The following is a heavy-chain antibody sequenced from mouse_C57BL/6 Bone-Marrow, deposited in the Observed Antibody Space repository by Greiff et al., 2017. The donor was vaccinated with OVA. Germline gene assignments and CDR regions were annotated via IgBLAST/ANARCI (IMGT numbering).Heavy chain of an antibody. V-gene: IGHV14-4*01. J-gene: IGHJ2*01. D-gene: IGHD2-1*01. CDR3: TSYGNFDY. CDR1: GFNIKDDY. Sequence: DVKLVESGAELVRPGASVKLSCTASGFNIKDDYMHWVKQRPEQGLEWIGWIDPENGDTEYASKFQGKATITADTSSNTAYLQLRSLTSEDTAVYYCTSYGNFDYWGQGTTLTVSS. CDR2: IDPENGDT.